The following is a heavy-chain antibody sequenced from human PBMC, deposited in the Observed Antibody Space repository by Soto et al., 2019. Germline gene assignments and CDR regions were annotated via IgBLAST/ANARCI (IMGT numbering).Heavy chain of an antibody. CDR3: ARGAREGTTSTYDAFDI. CDR1: GYTFTSYY. D-gene: IGHD1-1*01. CDR2: INPSGGST. Sequence: ASVKVSCKASGYTFTSYYMHWVRQAPGQGLEWMGIINPSGGSTSYAQKFQGRVTMTRDTSTSTVYMELSSLRSEDTAVYYCARGAREGTTSTYDAFDIWGQGTMVTVSS. J-gene: IGHJ3*02. V-gene: IGHV1-46*01.